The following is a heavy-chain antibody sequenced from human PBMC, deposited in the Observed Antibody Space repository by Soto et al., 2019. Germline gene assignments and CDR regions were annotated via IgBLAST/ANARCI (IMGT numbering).Heavy chain of an antibody. CDR1: GGSISSGGYY. J-gene: IGHJ4*02. CDR3: AREGITGTPFDY. Sequence: SETLSLTCTVSGGSISSGGYYWSWIRQHPGKGLEWIGYIYYSGSTYYNPSLKSRVTISVDTSKNQFSLKLRSVTAADTAVYYCAREGITGTPFDYWGQGTLVTVSS. CDR2: IYYSGST. V-gene: IGHV4-31*03. D-gene: IGHD1-20*01.